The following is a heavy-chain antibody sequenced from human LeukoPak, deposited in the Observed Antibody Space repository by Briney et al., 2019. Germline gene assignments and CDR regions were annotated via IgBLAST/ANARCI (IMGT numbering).Heavy chain of an antibody. V-gene: IGHV3-49*04. CDR2: IRSKAYGGTT. CDR1: GFTFGDYA. D-gene: IGHD3-9*01. J-gene: IGHJ4*02. CDR3: TRDEELRYFDWLFNFDY. Sequence: PGGSLRLSCTASGFTFGDYAMSWVRQAPGKGLEWVGFIRSKAYGGTTEYAASVKGRFTISRDDSKSIAYLQMNSLKTEDTAVYYCTRDEELRYFDWLFNFDYWGQGTLVIVSS.